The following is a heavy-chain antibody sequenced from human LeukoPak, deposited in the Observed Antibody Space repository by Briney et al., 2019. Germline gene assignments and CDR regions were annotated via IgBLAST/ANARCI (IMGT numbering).Heavy chain of an antibody. Sequence: PSETLSLTCTVSGGSINSTSYYWGWIRQPPGKGLEWVGSIYFSGTTFYNPSLKSRVAISVDTSRNHVSLKLNSVTAADTAVYYCATRSSSWYRDAFDIWGQGTMVTVSS. D-gene: IGHD6-13*01. CDR3: ATRSSSWYRDAFDI. CDR2: IYFSGTT. J-gene: IGHJ3*02. V-gene: IGHV4-39*07. CDR1: GGSINSTSYY.